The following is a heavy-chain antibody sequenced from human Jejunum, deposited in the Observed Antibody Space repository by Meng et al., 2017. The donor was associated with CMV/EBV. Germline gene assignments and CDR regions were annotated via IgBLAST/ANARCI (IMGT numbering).Heavy chain of an antibody. D-gene: IGHD6-19*01. CDR1: GGSMSSYH. CDR3: AGLSKDGWSTFDY. V-gene: IGHV4-4*07. Sequence: QVEGSGAGPVRVGPSLTLSRTCSVSGGSMSSYHWSRLRPRTGKGLEWIGHIYTSGSTNYSPSLKRRVTMSLDTAKNQFSLKVSSVTAADTVVYYCAGLSKDGWSTFDYWGQGTLVTVSS. J-gene: IGHJ4*02. CDR2: IYTSGST.